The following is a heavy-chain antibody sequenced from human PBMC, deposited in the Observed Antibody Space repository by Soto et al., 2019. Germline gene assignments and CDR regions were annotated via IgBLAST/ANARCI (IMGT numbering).Heavy chain of an antibody. CDR1: GFTFDDYA. J-gene: IGHJ4*02. D-gene: IGHD1-7*01. CDR2: ISWNSGSI. V-gene: IGHV3-9*01. Sequence: EVQLVESGGGLVQPGRSLRLSCAASGFTFDDYAMHWVRQAPGKGLEWVSGISWNSGSIGYADSVKGRFTISRDNAKNSLYPQMNSPRAEDTALYYCAQGPMELPTGTPLDWGQGTLVTVSS. CDR3: AQGPMELPTGTPLD.